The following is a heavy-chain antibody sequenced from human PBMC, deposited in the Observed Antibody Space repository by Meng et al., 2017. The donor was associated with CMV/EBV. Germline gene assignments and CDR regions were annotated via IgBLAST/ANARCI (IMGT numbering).Heavy chain of an antibody. D-gene: IGHD2-2*01. V-gene: IGHV3-73*01. Sequence: GGSLRLSCAASGFTFSDSTMHWVRQASGKGLEWVGHIRNKANNYATAYAASVKGRSTISRDDSSSTTYLQLSSVKADDTAVYYCVAPSCSSTNCYAADFWGQGTLVTVSS. J-gene: IGHJ4*02. CDR3: VAPSCSSTNCYAADF. CDR1: GFTFSDST. CDR2: IRNKANNYAT.